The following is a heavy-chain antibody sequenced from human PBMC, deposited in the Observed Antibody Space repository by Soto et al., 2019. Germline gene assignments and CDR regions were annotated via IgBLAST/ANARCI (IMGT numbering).Heavy chain of an antibody. CDR2: IIPIFGIP. CDR1: GGTFSSYA. J-gene: IGHJ6*02. D-gene: IGHD3-3*01. V-gene: IGHV1-69*12. CDR3: ARDSYDFDRGGAYYGMDV. Sequence: QVQLVQSGAEVKKPGSSVKVSCKASGGTFSSYAISWVRQAPGQGLEWMGGIIPIFGIPRYAQKFQGRVKITADESTRTGYMELSSLRSEDTAVYYCARDSYDFDRGGAYYGMDVWGQGTTVTVSS.